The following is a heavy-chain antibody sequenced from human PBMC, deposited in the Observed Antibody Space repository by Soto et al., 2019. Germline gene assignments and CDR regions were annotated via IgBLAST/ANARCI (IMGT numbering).Heavy chain of an antibody. CDR2: IYYDGNT. J-gene: IGHJ4*02. CDR3: ARSSIEPRVFMYPFDS. CDR1: GGSIINYY. V-gene: IGHV4-59*04. Sequence: SETLPLTCTVSGGSIINYYWNLIRQSPGKGLEWIANIYYDGNTYYNPSLKSRVAISLDTSKNQFSLRLNSVTAADTAVYYCARSSIEPRVFMYPFDSWGQGTLVTVSS. D-gene: IGHD6-6*01.